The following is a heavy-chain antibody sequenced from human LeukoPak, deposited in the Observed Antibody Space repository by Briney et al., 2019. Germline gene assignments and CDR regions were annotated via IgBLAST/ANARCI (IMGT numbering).Heavy chain of an antibody. D-gene: IGHD5-18*01. J-gene: IGHJ4*02. CDR3: ASPKRGYSYGYNY. CDR1: GGSFSGYY. Sequence: SETLSLTCAVYGGSFSGYYWSWLRQPPGKGLEWIGEINHSGSTNYNPSLKSRVTISVDTSKNQFSLKLSSVTAADTAVYYCASPKRGYSYGYNYWGQGTLVTVSS. CDR2: INHSGST. V-gene: IGHV4-34*01.